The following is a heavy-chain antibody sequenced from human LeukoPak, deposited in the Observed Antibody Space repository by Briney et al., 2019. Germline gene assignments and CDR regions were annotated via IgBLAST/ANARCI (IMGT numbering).Heavy chain of an antibody. J-gene: IGHJ4*02. V-gene: IGHV3-53*01. Sequence: GGSLRLSCAASGFSVSSNYMSWVRQAPGKGLEWVSVIYSGGSTYYADSVKGRFTISRDNSKNTLYLQMNSLRAEDTAVYYCASSVVTGGFDYWGQGTLVTVSS. CDR1: GFSVSSNY. D-gene: IGHD4-23*01. CDR2: IYSGGST. CDR3: ASSVVTGGFDY.